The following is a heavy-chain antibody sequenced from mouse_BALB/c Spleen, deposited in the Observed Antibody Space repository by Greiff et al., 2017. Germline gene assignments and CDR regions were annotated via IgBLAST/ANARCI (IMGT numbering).Heavy chain of an antibody. J-gene: IGHJ4*01. CDR2: IYPGDGDT. D-gene: IGHD1-1*01. Sequence: VQLQQSGAELVRPGSSVKISCKASGYAFSSYWMNWVKQRPGQGLEWFGQIYPGDGDTNYNGKFKGKATLTADKSTSTAYMQLSNLTSEDSAVYFCARLLNAMDYWGQGTSVTVSA. CDR1: GYAFSSYW. CDR3: ARLLNAMDY. V-gene: IGHV1-80*01.